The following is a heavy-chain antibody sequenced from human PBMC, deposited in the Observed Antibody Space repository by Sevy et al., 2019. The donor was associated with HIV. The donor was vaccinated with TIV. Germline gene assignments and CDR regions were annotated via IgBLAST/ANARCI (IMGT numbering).Heavy chain of an antibody. V-gene: IGHV1-8*01. CDR3: ARVRSVRGDILTGYYIEDYYYYGMDV. D-gene: IGHD3-9*01. CDR2: MNPNSGNT. J-gene: IGHJ6*02. CDR1: GYTFTSYD. Sequence: ASVKVSCKASGYTFTSYDINWVRQATGQGLEWMGWMNPNSGNTGYAQKFQGRVTMTRNTSISTAYMELSSLGSEDTAVYYCARVRSVRGDILTGYYIEDYYYYGMDVWGQGTTVTVSS.